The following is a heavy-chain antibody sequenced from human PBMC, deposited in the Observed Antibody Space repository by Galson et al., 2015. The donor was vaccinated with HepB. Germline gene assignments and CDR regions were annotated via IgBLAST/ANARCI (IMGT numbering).Heavy chain of an antibody. D-gene: IGHD1-7*01. Sequence: SLRLSCAASGFTFSSYAMHWVRQAPGKGLEWVAVISYDGSNKYYADSVKGRFTISRDNSKNTLCLQMNSLRAEDTAVYYCARVGDNWNYGDDAFDIWGQGTMVTVSS. J-gene: IGHJ3*02. CDR2: ISYDGSNK. CDR3: ARVGDNWNYGDDAFDI. CDR1: GFTFSSYA. V-gene: IGHV3-30-3*01.